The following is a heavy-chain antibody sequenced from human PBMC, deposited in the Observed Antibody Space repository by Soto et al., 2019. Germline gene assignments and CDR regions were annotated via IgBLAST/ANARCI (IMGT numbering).Heavy chain of an antibody. V-gene: IGHV3-64D*06. CDR2: ISSYGADT. Sequence: PGGSPRLSCSASGFTFNSYAMHWVRQAPGKGLEFVSAISSYGADTYYADSVKGRFAISRDNSKNTLYLQMSSLRAEDTALYYCVKEGYMRSDWYGQFDYWGQGALVTVSS. D-gene: IGHD6-19*01. CDR3: VKEGYMRSDWYGQFDY. CDR1: GFTFNSYA. J-gene: IGHJ4*02.